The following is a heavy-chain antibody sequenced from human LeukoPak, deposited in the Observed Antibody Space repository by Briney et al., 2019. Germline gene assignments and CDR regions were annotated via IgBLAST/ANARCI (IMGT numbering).Heavy chain of an antibody. J-gene: IGHJ4*02. CDR2: INSDGSST. V-gene: IGHV3-74*01. CDR3: AKSLYYYDSSGYYWDY. D-gene: IGHD3-22*01. CDR1: GFTFSSYW. Sequence: GGSLRFSCAASGFTFSSYWMHWVRQAPGKGLVWVSRINSDGSSTSYADSVKGRFTISRDNAKKTLYLQMNSLRAEDTAVYYCAKSLYYYDSSGYYWDYWGQGTLVTVSS.